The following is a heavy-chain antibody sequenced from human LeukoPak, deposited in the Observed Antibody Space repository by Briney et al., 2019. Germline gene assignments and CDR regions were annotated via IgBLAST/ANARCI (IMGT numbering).Heavy chain of an antibody. Sequence: GGSLRLSCAASGFIFSNYAMSWVRQAPGKGLEWVSAITNSGGTTYYADSVKGRFTISRDNSKNTLYLQMNSLRAEDTALYYCAKFLGVSVWYGISGPWGQGTLVTVSS. CDR3: AKFLGVSVWYGISGP. J-gene: IGHJ5*02. D-gene: IGHD3-10*01. CDR1: GFIFSNYA. V-gene: IGHV3-23*01. CDR2: ITNSGGTT.